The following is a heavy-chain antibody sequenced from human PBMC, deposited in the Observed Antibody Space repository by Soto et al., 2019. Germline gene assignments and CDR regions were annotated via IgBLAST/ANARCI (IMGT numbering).Heavy chain of an antibody. CDR3: ARVLGAPYTNTWLLP. V-gene: IGHV1-18*01. CDR2: ISAYNGNT. Sequence: GASVKVSCKASGYTFTSYGISWVRQAPGQGLEWMGWISAYNGNTNYAQKLQGRVTMTTDTSTSTAYMELRSLRSDDTAVYYCARVLGAPYTNTWLLPWGQGTLVTVSS. D-gene: IGHD5-12*01. CDR1: GYTFTSYG. J-gene: IGHJ4*02.